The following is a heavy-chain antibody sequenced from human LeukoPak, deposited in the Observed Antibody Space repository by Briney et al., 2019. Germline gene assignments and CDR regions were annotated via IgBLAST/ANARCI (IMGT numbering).Heavy chain of an antibody. CDR3: ARDQVSAWDENWFDP. Sequence: RGSLRLSCAASGFTFSSYWMSWVRQAPGKGLEWVANIKQDGSEKYYVDSVKGRFTISRDNAKNSLYLQMNSLRAEDTAVYYCARDQVSAWDENWFDPWGQGTRVTVSS. CDR1: GFTFSSYW. V-gene: IGHV3-7*01. CDR2: IKQDGSEK. D-gene: IGHD1-14*01. J-gene: IGHJ5*02.